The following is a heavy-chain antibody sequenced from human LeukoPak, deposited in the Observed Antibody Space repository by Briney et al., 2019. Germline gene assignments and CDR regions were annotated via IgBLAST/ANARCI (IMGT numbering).Heavy chain of an antibody. J-gene: IGHJ4*02. D-gene: IGHD3-16*01. V-gene: IGHV4-38-2*01. Sequence: SETLSLTCAVSGYSISSGDYWGWIRLPPGKGLEWIGRIYHSGSTYYNPSLKSRVTISVDTSKRQFSLTLSSVTAADTAVYYCARNRSEPLGNGGSFDSWGQGTLVTVSS. CDR3: ARNRSEPLGNGGSFDS. CDR2: IYHSGST. CDR1: GYSISSGDY.